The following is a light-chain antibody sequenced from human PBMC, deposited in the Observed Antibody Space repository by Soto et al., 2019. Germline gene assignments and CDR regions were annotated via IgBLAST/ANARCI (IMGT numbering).Light chain of an antibody. J-gene: IGKJ5*01. CDR1: QDISNY. Sequence: DIQMTQSPSSLSASVGDRITITCRASQDISNYLAWYQQKPGKVPKLLIYSASTLQSGVPSRFSGSGSGTDFTLNISSLQPEDVATYFCQKYKSALTFGQGTRLEIK. CDR3: QKYKSALT. CDR2: SAS. V-gene: IGKV1-27*01.